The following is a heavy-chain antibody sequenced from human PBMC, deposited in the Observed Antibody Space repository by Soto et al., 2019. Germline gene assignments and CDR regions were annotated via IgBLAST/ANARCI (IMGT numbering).Heavy chain of an antibody. CDR1: GFTFSSYG. Sequence: QVQLVESGGGVVQPGRSLRLSCAASGFTFSSYGMHWVRQAPGKGLEWVAVISYDGSNKYYADSVKGRFTISRDNSKNTLYLQMNSLRAEDTAVYYCAKERSSSWYSQSSRIDYWGQGTLVTVSS. D-gene: IGHD6-13*01. V-gene: IGHV3-30*18. CDR3: AKERSSSWYSQSSRIDY. CDR2: ISYDGSNK. J-gene: IGHJ4*02.